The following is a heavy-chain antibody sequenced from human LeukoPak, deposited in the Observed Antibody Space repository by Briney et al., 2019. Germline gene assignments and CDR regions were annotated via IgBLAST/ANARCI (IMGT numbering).Heavy chain of an antibody. CDR2: TNPSGGNT. CDR1: GYTFTNYH. J-gene: IGHJ3*02. D-gene: IGHD4-23*01. CDR3: ARLYYGGNGDDAFDI. V-gene: IGHV1-46*01. Sequence: ASVKVSCKASGYTFTNYHMHWVRQAPGQGLEWMGMTNPSGGNTRYEQKFQGRVTMTRDTFTSTVYMELSSLRSEDTAVYYCARLYYGGNGDDAFDIWGQGTMVTVSS.